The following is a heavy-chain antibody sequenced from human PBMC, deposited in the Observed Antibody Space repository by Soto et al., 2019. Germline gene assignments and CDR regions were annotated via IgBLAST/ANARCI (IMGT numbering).Heavy chain of an antibody. J-gene: IGHJ4*02. V-gene: IGHV4-59*01. CDR3: AREVQDYYFDY. CDR1: PGSISSSY. CDR2: VAYSGTT. Sequence: QEQLQESGPGLVKPSETLTLSCTVSPGSISSSYWSWIRQPPGKGLEWIGHVAYSGTTKYNPSLKGRGSISVSSSKRQFSLRLSSVTAADTAVYYCAREVQDYYFDYWGQGILVTVSS.